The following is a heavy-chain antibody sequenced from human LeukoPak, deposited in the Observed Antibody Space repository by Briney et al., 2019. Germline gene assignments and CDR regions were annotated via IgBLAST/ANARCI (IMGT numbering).Heavy chain of an antibody. CDR2: ISYSGST. CDR3: ARDKHTTSHTGCRYYPYYFDS. D-gene: IGHD3-16*02. V-gene: IGHV4-59*01. CDR1: GGSISNSF. Sequence: SETLSLTCTVSGGSISNSFWSWIRQPPDKGLEFIGYISYSGSTNYNPSLKSRLTMSVDTAKNQVSLNLTSVTAADTAVYYCARDKHTTSHTGCRYYPYYFDSWGQGTLVTVSS. J-gene: IGHJ4*02.